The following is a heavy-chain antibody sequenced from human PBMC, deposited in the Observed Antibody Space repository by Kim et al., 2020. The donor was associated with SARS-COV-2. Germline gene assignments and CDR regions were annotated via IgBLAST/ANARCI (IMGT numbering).Heavy chain of an antibody. V-gene: IGHV4-39*01. CDR1: GGSISSSSYY. CDR3: AIRDIVATIGYFDY. CDR2: IYYSAST. D-gene: IGHD5-12*01. Sequence: SETLSLTCTVYGGSISSSSYYWGWIRQPPGKGLEWIGSIYYSASTYYNPALKSRVTISVDTSQNQFSLKLISVTAADTAVYYCAIRDIVATIGYFDYWGQGTLVTVSS. J-gene: IGHJ4*02.